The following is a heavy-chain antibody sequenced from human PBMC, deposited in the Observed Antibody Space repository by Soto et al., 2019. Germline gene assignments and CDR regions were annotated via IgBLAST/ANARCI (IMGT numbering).Heavy chain of an antibody. Sequence: GETLKISCKGSGYSFAGYWITWVRQKPGKGLEWMGRIDPSDSQTYYSPSFRGHVTISATKSITTVFLQWSSLRASDTAMYYCARQIYDSDTGPNFQYYFDSWGQGTPVTVSS. CDR2: IDPSDSQT. D-gene: IGHD3-22*01. V-gene: IGHV5-10-1*01. CDR3: ARQIYDSDTGPNFQYYFDS. CDR1: GYSFAGYW. J-gene: IGHJ4*02.